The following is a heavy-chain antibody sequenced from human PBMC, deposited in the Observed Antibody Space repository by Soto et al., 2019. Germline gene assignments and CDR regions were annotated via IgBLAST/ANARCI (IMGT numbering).Heavy chain of an antibody. V-gene: IGHV1-3*01. Sequence: AASVKVSCKAAGYTFTIYAMHWVRQAPGQRLEWMGWINAGNGNTKYSQKFQGRVTITRDTSASTAYMELSSLRSEDTAVYYCARSPLNQPQYYYDSSGYYYGSEVTYFDYWGQGTLVTVSS. J-gene: IGHJ4*02. CDR2: INAGNGNT. CDR3: ARSPLNQPQYYYDSSGYYYGSEVTYFDY. D-gene: IGHD3-22*01. CDR1: GYTFTIYA.